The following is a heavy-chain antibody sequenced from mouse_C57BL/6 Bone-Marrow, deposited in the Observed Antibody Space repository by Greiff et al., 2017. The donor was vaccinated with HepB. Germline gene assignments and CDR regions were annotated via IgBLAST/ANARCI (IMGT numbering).Heavy chain of an antibody. Sequence: QVQLQQSGPELVRPGVSVKISCKGSGYTFTDYAMHWVKQSHAKSLEWIGVISTYYGDASYNQKFKDKATMTVDKSSSTAYMELARLTSEDSAVYYCARDGIYYYGSSRAWFSYWGQGTLVTVSA. D-gene: IGHD1-1*01. CDR1: GYTFTDYA. CDR3: ARDGIYYYGSSRAWFSY. CDR2: ISTYYGDA. J-gene: IGHJ3*01. V-gene: IGHV1-67*01.